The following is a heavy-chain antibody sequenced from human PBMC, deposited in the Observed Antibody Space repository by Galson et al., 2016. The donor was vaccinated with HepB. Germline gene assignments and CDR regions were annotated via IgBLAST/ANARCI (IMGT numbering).Heavy chain of an antibody. Sequence: SVKVSCKASGYNFSNYGISWVRQAPGQGLEFLGWISAYTANTIYAQKFQARVTVTTVTATSTAYLALRSLRSDDTAIYYCAKSPSMGHYCYFGMDVWGPGTAVTVSS. CDR3: AKSPSMGHYCYFGMDV. CDR1: GYNFSNYG. V-gene: IGHV1-18*04. J-gene: IGHJ6*02. D-gene: IGHD2-15*01. CDR2: ISAYTANT.